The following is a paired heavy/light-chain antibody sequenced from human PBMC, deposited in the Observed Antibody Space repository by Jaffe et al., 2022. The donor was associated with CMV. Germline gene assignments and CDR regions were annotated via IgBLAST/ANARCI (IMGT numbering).Heavy chain of an antibody. J-gene: IGHJ5*02. CDR2: IYHSGNT. Sequence: QVQLQESGPGLVKPSGTLSLTCAVSGGSISSRDWWTWVRQPPGKGLEWIGEIYHSGNTNYNPSLKSRVTTSVDKSKNQFSLKLTSVTAADTAVYYCARNGGNSDLGSWGQGALVTVSS. D-gene: IGHD2-21*02. V-gene: IGHV4-4*02. CDR3: ARNGGNSDLGS. CDR1: GGSISSRDW.
Light chain of an antibody. CDR2: ENN. J-gene: IGLJ3*02. CDR1: SSNIGKNY. V-gene: IGLV1-51*02. Sequence: QSVLTQPPSVSAAPGQKVTISCSGSSSNIGKNYVSWYQQLPGTAPKLLISENNKRPSGIPDRFSGSKSGTSATLGITGLQTGDEADYYCGTWDSSLSAGLFGGGTKLTVL. CDR3: GTWDSSLSAGL.